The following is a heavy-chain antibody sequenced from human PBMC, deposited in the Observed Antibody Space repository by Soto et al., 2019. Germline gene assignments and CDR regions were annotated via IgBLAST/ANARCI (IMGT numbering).Heavy chain of an antibody. J-gene: IGHJ4*02. CDR3: ARSGYDHARHSY. Sequence: ASVKASCKASGYTFTRTAIYSVLQAPGQRLEWIGKIDAGNGNTKYSQKFQGRVTITRNTSASAAYMQLSTLGSEAPSIYYCARSGYDHARHSYSGQRTPVTVSS. V-gene: IGHV1-3*01. CDR1: GYTFTRTA. D-gene: IGHD6-13*01. CDR2: IDAGNGNT.